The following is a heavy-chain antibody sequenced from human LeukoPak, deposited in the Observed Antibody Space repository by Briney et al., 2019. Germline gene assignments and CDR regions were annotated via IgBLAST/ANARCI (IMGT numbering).Heavy chain of an antibody. CDR1: GYTFTSYG. V-gene: IGHV1-69*13. CDR3: ARARCGGDCYAHDYYYYMDV. J-gene: IGHJ6*03. CDR2: IIPIFGTA. Sequence: SVKVSCKASGYTFTSYGISWVRQAPGQGLEWMRGIIPIFGTANYAQKFQGRVTITADESTSTAYMELSSLRSEDTAVYYCARARCGGDCYAHDYYYYMDVWGKGTTVTVSS. D-gene: IGHD2-21*01.